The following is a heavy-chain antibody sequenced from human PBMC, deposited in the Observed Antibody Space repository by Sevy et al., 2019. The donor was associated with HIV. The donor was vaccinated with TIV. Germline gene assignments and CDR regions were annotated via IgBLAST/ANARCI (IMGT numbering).Heavy chain of an antibody. CDR2: INAGNGNT. D-gene: IGHD2-15*01. V-gene: IGHV1-3*01. Sequence: ASVKVSCKASGYTFTSYAMHWVRQAPGQRLEWMGWINAGNGNTKYSQKFQGRVTITRDTSASTAYMELSSLRSEDTAVYYCARGKGYCSGGSCYYDNWFDPWGQRTLVTVSS. J-gene: IGHJ5*02. CDR3: ARGKGYCSGGSCYYDNWFDP. CDR1: GYTFTSYA.